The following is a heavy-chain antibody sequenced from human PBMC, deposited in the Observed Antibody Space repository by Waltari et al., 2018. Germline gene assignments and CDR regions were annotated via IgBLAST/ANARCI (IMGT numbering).Heavy chain of an antibody. D-gene: IGHD3-22*01. CDR1: AFTFGVYT. Sequence: EVQLVESGGGLVQPGGSLRLSCAASAFTFGVYTMNWVRQAPGKGLEWISYISSSSNTIYYADSVKGRFTISRDNAQNSLYLQMNSLRVEDTAVYFCASRSSGPTGPAINFDYWGQGTLVTVSS. CDR3: ASRSSGPTGPAINFDY. CDR2: ISSSSNTI. V-gene: IGHV3-48*01. J-gene: IGHJ4*02.